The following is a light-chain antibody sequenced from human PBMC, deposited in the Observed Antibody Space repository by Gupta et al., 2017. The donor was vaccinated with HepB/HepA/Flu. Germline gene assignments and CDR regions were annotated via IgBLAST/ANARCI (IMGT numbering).Light chain of an antibody. Sequence: SSELTQDPAVSVALGQTVRITCQGDSLRSYYASWYQQKPGQAPVLVLYGKNNRPSGIPDRVSGSSSGTTAALTITGAPAEEEADYYCNSRESSGNNGVVFGGGTKLTVL. J-gene: IGLJ2*01. CDR2: GKN. CDR1: SLRSYY. V-gene: IGLV3-19*01. CDR3: NSRESSGNNGVV.